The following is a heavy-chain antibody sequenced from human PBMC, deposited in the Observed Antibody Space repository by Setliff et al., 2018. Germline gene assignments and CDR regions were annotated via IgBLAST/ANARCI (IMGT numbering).Heavy chain of an antibody. J-gene: IGHJ4*02. V-gene: IGHV4-59*08. Sequence: SETLSLTCPVSGGPTIGYYWTWIRQAPGKGLEWIGYIHPWGGSSESTNYSPSLKSRITISSDKSKSQFSLKLTSVTVADTAVYYCARGLHSGTYWGTRPLGLDYWGQGSLVTVSS. CDR2: IHPWGGSSEST. D-gene: IGHD1-26*01. CDR1: GGPTIGYY. CDR3: ARGLHSGTYWGTRPLGLDY.